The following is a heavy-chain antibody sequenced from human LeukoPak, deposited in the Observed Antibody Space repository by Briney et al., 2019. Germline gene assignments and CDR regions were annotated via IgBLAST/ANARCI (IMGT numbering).Heavy chain of an antibody. Sequence: GRSLRLSCAASGFTFSSYAMHWVRQAPGKGLEWVAVISYDGSNKYYADSVKGRFTISRDNSKNTLYLQMNSLRAEDTAVYYCARGDCSSTSCHTIDCWGQGTLVTVSS. J-gene: IGHJ4*02. V-gene: IGHV3-30-3*01. CDR2: ISYDGSNK. CDR3: ARGDCSSTSCHTIDC. D-gene: IGHD2-2*02. CDR1: GFTFSSYA.